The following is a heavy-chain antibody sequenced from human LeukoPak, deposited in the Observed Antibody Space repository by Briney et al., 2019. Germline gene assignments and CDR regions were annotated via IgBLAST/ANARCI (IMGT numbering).Heavy chain of an antibody. CDR2: INPNSGGT. D-gene: IGHD1-26*01. J-gene: IGHJ4*02. Sequence: ASVKVSCKASGHTFTGYYMHWVRQAPGQGLEWMGWINPNSGGTNYAQKFQGRVTMTRDTSISTAYMELSRLRSDDTAVYYCARAQAIVGATTIDYWGQGTLVTVSS. CDR1: GHTFTGYY. CDR3: ARAQAIVGATTIDY. V-gene: IGHV1-2*02.